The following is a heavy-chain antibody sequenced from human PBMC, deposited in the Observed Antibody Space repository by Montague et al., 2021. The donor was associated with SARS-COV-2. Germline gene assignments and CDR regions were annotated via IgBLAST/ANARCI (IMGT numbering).Heavy chain of an antibody. V-gene: IGHV2-70*11. CDR3: AREYSSGVYFDY. D-gene: IGHD6-19*01. CDR1: GFSLSTSGMC. CDR2: SDWDDDK. Sequence: PALVKPTQTLTLTCTFSGFSLSTSGMCVSWIRQPPGKALEWLARSDWDDDKYYSTSLKTRLTISKDTSKNQVVLTMTNMDPVDTATYYGAREYSSGVYFDYWGQGTRVTVSS. J-gene: IGHJ4*02.